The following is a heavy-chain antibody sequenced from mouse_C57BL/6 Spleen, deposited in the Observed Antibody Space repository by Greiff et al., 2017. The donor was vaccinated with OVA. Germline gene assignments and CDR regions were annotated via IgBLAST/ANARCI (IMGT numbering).Heavy chain of an antibody. CDR2: IRSKSNNYAT. D-gene: IGHD2-2*01. CDR3: VRRGYEDAMDY. CDR1: GFSFNTYA. J-gene: IGHJ4*01. Sequence: VQLKESGGGLVQPKGSLKLSCAASGFSFNTYAMNWVRQAPGKGLEWVARIRSKSNNYATYYADSVKDRFTISRDDSESMLYLQMNNLKTEDTAMYYCVRRGYEDAMDYWGQGTSVTVSS. V-gene: IGHV10-1*01.